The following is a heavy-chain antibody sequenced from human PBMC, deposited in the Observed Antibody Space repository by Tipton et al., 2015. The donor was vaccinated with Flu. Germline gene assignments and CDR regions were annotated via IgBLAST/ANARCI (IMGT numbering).Heavy chain of an antibody. CDR1: GGSISSSSYH. CDR3: ARSSTAGGPLRP. CDR2: IYHNSGST. Sequence: TLSLTCTVSGGSISSSSYHWGWIRQPPGKGLEWIGSIYHNSGSTYYNPSLKSRVTISVDTSKNQFSLKLSSVTAADTAVYYCARSSTAGGPLRPWGQGTLVTVSS. V-gene: IGHV4-39*07. J-gene: IGHJ5*02. D-gene: IGHD2/OR15-2a*01.